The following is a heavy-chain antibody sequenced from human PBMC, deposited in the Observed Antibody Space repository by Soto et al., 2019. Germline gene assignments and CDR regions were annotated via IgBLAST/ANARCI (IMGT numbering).Heavy chain of an antibody. CDR3: ARGRRTTVTTSPYYFDY. CDR2: INPSGGST. D-gene: IGHD4-17*01. V-gene: IGHV1-46*01. CDR1: GYTFTSYY. Sequence: VKVSCKASGYTFTSYYMHWVRQAPGQGLEWMGIINPSGGSTSYAQKFQGRVTMTRDTSTSTVYMELSSLRSEDTAVYYCARGRRTTVTTSPYYFDYWGQGTLVTVSS. J-gene: IGHJ4*02.